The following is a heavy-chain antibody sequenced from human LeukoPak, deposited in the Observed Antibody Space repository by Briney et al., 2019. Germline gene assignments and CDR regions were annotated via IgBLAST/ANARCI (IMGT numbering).Heavy chain of an antibody. Sequence: PSETLSLTCTVSGGSISSYYWSWIRQPPGKGLEWIGSIFSSGTTYYNPSLKSRVTISVDTSKNQLSLKLTFVTAADTAVYYCARHFIAAGTTFNWFDPWGQGSLVIVSA. CDR1: GGSISSYY. J-gene: IGHJ5*02. V-gene: IGHV4-39*01. CDR2: IFSSGTT. D-gene: IGHD2/OR15-2a*01. CDR3: ARHFIAAGTTFNWFDP.